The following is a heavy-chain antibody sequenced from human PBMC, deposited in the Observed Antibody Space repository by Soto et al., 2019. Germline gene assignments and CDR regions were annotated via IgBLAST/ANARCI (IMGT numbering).Heavy chain of an antibody. D-gene: IGHD4-17*01. Sequence: EVQLVESGGGLVQPGGSLRLSCAASGFTFSSYSMNWVRQAPGKGLEWVSYISSSSSTIYYADSVKGRFTISRDNAKNSLYLQMNSLGAEDTAVYYCAIRPYGDYIDCWGQGTLVTVSS. J-gene: IGHJ4*02. CDR2: ISSSSSTI. CDR1: GFTFSSYS. V-gene: IGHV3-48*01. CDR3: AIRPYGDYIDC.